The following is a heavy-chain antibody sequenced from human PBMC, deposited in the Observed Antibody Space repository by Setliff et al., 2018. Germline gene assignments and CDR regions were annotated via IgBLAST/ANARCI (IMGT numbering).Heavy chain of an antibody. CDR3: VRQDEADY. J-gene: IGHJ4*02. V-gene: IGHV5-51*01. Sequence: GESLKISCKGSGYRFTNYWIAWVRQKPGKGLEWMGIIYPDDSDTRYSPSFQGQVTISADRSTTTAYLQWSSLKASDTAMYYCVRQDEADYWGQGTLVTVSS. CDR1: GYRFTNYW. CDR2: IYPDDSDT.